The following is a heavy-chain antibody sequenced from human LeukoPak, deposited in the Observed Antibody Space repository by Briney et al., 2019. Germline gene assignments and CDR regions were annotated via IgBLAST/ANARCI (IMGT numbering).Heavy chain of an antibody. CDR2: IYYTGNT. CDR1: GGSISSSDYY. J-gene: IGHJ4*02. Sequence: SETLSLTCTVSGGSISSSDYYWGWIRQSPGKGLEWIGSIYYTGNTYYNASLRSRVTISVDTSKNQFSLKLTSVTAADTAIYYCAKDGLYMTTVPHYFDYWGQGTLVTVSS. V-gene: IGHV4-39*02. CDR3: AKDGLYMTTVPHYFDY. D-gene: IGHD4-17*01.